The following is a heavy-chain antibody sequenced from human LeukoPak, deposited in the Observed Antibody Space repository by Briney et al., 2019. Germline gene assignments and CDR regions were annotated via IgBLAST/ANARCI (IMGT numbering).Heavy chain of an antibody. CDR3: ARDPAELALPQDY. V-gene: IGHV3-74*01. CDR2: INRDGKNT. CDR1: GFPFSGYR. Sequence: AVGSLRLSCAASGFPFSGYRMHWVRQAPRKELVWVSPINRDGKNTTYADSVKGRFTISRDNTKNTLCLHMNRLRAEDTAVYYSARDPAELALPQDYWGQGTLVT. D-gene: IGHD1-26*01. J-gene: IGHJ4*02.